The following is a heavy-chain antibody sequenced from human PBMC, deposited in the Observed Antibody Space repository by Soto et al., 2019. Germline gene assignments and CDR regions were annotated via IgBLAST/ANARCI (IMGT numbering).Heavy chain of an antibody. CDR2: IYYSGST. Sequence: SETLSLTCTVSGGSISSYYWSWIRQPPGKGLEWIGYIYYSGSTNYNPSLKSRVTISVDTSKNQFSLKLSSVTAADTAVYYCARKGSSWYRSDYYYMDVWGKGTTVTVSS. CDR3: ARKGSSWYRSDYYYMDV. J-gene: IGHJ6*03. V-gene: IGHV4-59*01. D-gene: IGHD6-13*01. CDR1: GGSISSYY.